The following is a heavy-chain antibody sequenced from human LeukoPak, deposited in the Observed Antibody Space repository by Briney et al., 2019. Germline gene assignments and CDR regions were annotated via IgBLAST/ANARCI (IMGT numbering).Heavy chain of an antibody. V-gene: IGHV1-18*01. CDR3: ARAFSGSYYYYYYMDV. D-gene: IGHD1-26*01. CDR1: GYTFTSYG. Sequence: GASVKVSCKASGYTFTSYGVTWVRQAPGQGLEWMGWISAYNGNTNYAQKFQGRVTMTTDTSTNTAYMELRSLRSDDTAVYYCARAFSGSYYYYYYMDVWGKGTTVTISS. CDR2: ISAYNGNT. J-gene: IGHJ6*03.